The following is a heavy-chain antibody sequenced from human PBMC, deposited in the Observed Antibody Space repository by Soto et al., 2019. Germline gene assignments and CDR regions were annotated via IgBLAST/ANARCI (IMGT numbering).Heavy chain of an antibody. V-gene: IGHV4-34*01. Sequence: QVQLQQWGAGLLKPSETLSLTCAVYGGSFSGYYWSWIRQPPGKGLEWMGEINHSGSTNYNPSLKSRVTISVDTSKNQFSLKLSSVTAADTAVYYCARGVPRGYDYVWGSYRYYFDYWGQGTLVTVSS. CDR1: GGSFSGYY. J-gene: IGHJ4*02. CDR2: INHSGST. D-gene: IGHD3-16*02. CDR3: ARGVPRGYDYVWGSYRYYFDY.